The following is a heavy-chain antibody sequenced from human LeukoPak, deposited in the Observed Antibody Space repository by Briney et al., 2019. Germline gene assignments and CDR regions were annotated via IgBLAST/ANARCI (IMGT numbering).Heavy chain of an antibody. J-gene: IGHJ5*02. D-gene: IGHD6-13*01. CDR2: ISSSGSTI. Sequence: PGGSLRLSCAASGFTFSSYEMNWVRQAPGKGLEWVSYISSSGSTIYYADSVKGRFTISRDNAKNSLYLQMNSLRAEDTAVYYCARVIAAAGDLNWFVPWGQATLVTVSS. CDR3: ARVIAAAGDLNWFVP. CDR1: GFTFSSYE. V-gene: IGHV3-48*03.